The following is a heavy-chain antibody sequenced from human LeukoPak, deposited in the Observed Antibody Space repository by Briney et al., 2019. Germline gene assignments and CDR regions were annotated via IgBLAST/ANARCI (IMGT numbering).Heavy chain of an antibody. CDR2: IYYSGST. V-gene: IGHV4-59*12. Sequence: SETLSLTCTVSGGSISSYYWSWIRQPPGKGLEWIGYIYYSGSTYYNPSLKSRVTISVDTSKNQFSLKLSCVTAADTAVYYCASILTGYAFDIWGQGTMVTVSS. D-gene: IGHD3-9*01. CDR3: ASILTGYAFDI. J-gene: IGHJ3*02. CDR1: GGSISSYY.